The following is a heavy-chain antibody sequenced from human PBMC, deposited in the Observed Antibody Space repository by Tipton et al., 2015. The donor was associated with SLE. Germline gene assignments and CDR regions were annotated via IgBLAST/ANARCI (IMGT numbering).Heavy chain of an antibody. CDR2: IYYTGTTT. CDR3: ARHSVSDSSFDY. Sequence: TLSLTCTVSGGSVSSSSKYWAWIRKPPGQGLEWIGSIYYTGTTTYYNSFLKSRVTMSVDTSKNQFSLRLSSVTAADTAVYYCARHSVSDSSFDYWGQGPLVTVSS. CDR1: GGSVSSSSKY. D-gene: IGHD6-6*01. J-gene: IGHJ4*02. V-gene: IGHV4-39*07.